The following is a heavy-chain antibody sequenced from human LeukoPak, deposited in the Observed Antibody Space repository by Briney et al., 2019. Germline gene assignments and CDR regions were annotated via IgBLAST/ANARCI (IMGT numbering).Heavy chain of an antibody. CDR2: ISGSGAGT. CDR1: GFSFSSYV. D-gene: IGHD1-1*01. V-gene: IGHV3-23*01. Sequence: GGSLRLSCAASGFSFSSYVMAWVRQAPGKGLEWVSDISGSGAGTHYADSVRGRFTISRDTSKNTLYLQMNSLRVEDTAIYFCAKDPRPFKFRPTWFDPWGQGTLVTVSS. J-gene: IGHJ5*02. CDR3: AKDPRPFKFRPTWFDP.